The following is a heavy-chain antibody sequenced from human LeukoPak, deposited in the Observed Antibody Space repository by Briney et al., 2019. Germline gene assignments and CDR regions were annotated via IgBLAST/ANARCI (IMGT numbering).Heavy chain of an antibody. J-gene: IGHJ3*02. CDR1: GGSFSGYY. D-gene: IGHD2-2*01. Sequence: SETLSLTCAVYGGSFSGYYWSWIRQPPGKGLEWIGEINHSGSTNYNPSLKSRVTISVDTSKNQFSLKLSSVTAADTAVYYCARVGVVPAASGRRAFDIWGQGTMVTVSS. CDR2: INHSGST. V-gene: IGHV4-34*01. CDR3: ARVGVVPAASGRRAFDI.